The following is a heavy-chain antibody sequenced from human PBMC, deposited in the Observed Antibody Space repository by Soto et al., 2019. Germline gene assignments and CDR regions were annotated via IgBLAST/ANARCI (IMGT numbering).Heavy chain of an antibody. CDR2: INHSGTT. CDR1: GGSLSGYY. V-gene: IGHV4-34*01. J-gene: IGHJ6*03. D-gene: IGHD3-9*01. CDR3: ASYHYLDLWTGSRHYMDI. Sequence: QVHLEQWGAGLLNPSETLSLTCAVYGGSLSGYYWSWVRQSPGKGLEWIGEINHSGTTNYNPSLKTRVTISADTSKHQFSLRLSSVTAADSAVYYCASYHYLDLWTGSRHYMDIWGRGTTVTLSS.